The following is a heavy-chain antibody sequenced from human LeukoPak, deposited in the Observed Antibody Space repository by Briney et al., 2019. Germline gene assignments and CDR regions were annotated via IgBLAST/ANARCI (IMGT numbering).Heavy chain of an antibody. J-gene: IGHJ3*02. D-gene: IGHD3-9*01. V-gene: IGHV4-34*01. CDR1: GGSFSGYY. CDR2: NNHSGST. CDR3: ARPVLRYFDWLLADAFDI. Sequence: SETLSLTCAVYGGSFSGYYWSWIRQPPGKGLEWIGENNHSGSTNYNPSLKSQVTISVDTSKNQFSLKLSSVTAADTAVYYCARPVLRYFDWLLADAFDIWGQGTMVTVSS.